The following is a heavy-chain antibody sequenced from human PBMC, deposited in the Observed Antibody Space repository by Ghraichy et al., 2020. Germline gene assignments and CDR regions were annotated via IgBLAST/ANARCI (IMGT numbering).Heavy chain of an antibody. Sequence: SVKVSCKASGGTFSSFAISWVRQAPGQGLEWMGGIVPILTTANYAQKFQDRVTITADESTSTAYMELSSLRSDDTAVYYCAKTSAVTGTSLKYWGQGTQVTVS. CDR1: GGTFSSFA. CDR3: AKTSAVTGTSLKY. D-gene: IGHD6-13*01. CDR2: IVPILTTA. J-gene: IGHJ4*02. V-gene: IGHV1-69*13.